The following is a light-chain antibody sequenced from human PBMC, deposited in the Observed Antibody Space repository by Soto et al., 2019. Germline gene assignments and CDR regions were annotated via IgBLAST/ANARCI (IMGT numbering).Light chain of an antibody. CDR1: QGVSDW. CDR2: AAS. J-gene: IGKJ2*01. CDR3: QQSDIGPYT. V-gene: IGKV1-12*01. Sequence: DIKINQSLSSVSATVRDRVTMTCRASQGVSDWLAWYQQKPGKAPKLLIYAASILQSGVPSRFTGSGSGTDFTLTISSLQAEDFTTYYCQQSDIGPYTFGQGTKVDNK.